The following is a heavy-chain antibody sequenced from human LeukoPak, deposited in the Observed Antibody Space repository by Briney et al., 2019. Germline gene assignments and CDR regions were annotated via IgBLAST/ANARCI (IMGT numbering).Heavy chain of an antibody. D-gene: IGHD2/OR15-2a*01. Sequence: SETLSLTCTVSSGSIGTYYWSWIRQPPGRGLECIGYIYYSGSTNYNPSLKSRVTISVDTSKNQFSLKLNSVTAADTAVYYCARDRSLISMARWGVFDYWGQGILVTVSS. V-gene: IGHV4-59*01. J-gene: IGHJ4*02. CDR3: ARDRSLISMARWGVFDY. CDR2: IYYSGST. CDR1: SGSIGTYY.